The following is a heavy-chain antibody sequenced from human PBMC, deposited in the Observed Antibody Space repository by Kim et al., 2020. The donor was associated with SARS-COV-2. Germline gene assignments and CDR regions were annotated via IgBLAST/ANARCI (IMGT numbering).Heavy chain of an antibody. CDR3: ARGTADPRMVFCYT. CDR2: ISGSGSYT. Sequence: GGSLRLSCAASGFTFSSYYMSWVRHDPGKGLVCVSCISGSGSYTIYRDSVRGRFSISRDNSKITVFLQMNSLIAEDTAVFYCARGTADPRMVFCYTWG. J-gene: IGHJ6*03. V-gene: IGHV3-23*01. CDR1: GFTFSSYY. D-gene: IGHD2-21*02.